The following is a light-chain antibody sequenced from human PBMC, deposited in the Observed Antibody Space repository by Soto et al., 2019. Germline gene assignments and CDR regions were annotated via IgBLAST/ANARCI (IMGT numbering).Light chain of an antibody. V-gene: IGLV3-21*02. CDR2: DDS. CDR3: QVWDSYSDHYV. Sequence: SYELPQPPSVSVAPGQTASITCGGSDIGSKSVHWYQQKPGQAPVLVVYDDSDRPSGIPERFSGSNSGNTATLTISRVEAGDEDDYYCQVWDSYSDHYVFGTGTKLTVL. CDR1: DIGSKS. J-gene: IGLJ1*01.